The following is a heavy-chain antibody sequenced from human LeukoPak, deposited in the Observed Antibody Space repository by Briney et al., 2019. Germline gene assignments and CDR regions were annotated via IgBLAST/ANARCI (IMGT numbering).Heavy chain of an antibody. J-gene: IGHJ4*02. CDR3: ARGNWYLGY. CDR1: GGSISSYY. V-gene: IGHV4-59*01. Sequence: PSETLSLTCTVSGGSISSYYWSWIRQPPGKGLEWIGYIYYSGSINYNPSLKSRVTISVDTSKNQFSLKVSSVTAADTAVYYCARGNWYLGYWGQGTLVTVSS. D-gene: IGHD1-1*01. CDR2: IYYSGSI.